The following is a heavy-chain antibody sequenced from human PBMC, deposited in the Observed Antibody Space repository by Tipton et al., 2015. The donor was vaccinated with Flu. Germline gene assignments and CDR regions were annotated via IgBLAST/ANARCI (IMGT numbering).Heavy chain of an antibody. CDR1: GGSINSTIHY. J-gene: IGHJ6*02. V-gene: IGHV4-31*03. CDR2: IDYSGNT. D-gene: IGHD2-21*01. Sequence: LRLSCTVSGGSINSTIHYWSWIRQDPGKGLEWIGYIDYSGNTYYTPSLKSRLTMSVDTSKNQFSLKLRSVTAADTAVYYCAREGGAPYVLDVWGHGTTVTVSS. CDR3: AREGGAPYVLDV.